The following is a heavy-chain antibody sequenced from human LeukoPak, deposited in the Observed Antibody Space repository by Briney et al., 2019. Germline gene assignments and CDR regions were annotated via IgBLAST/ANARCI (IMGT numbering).Heavy chain of an antibody. D-gene: IGHD7-27*01. V-gene: IGHV3-48*01. Sequence: GGSLRLTCAASGFTFSSYSMNWVRQAPGKGLEWVSYISSSSSTIYYADSVKGRFTISRDNAKNSLYLQMNSLRAEDTAVYYCARIPLGHYYYYYMDVWGKGTTVTVSS. CDR3: ARIPLGHYYYYYMDV. CDR1: GFTFSSYS. CDR2: ISSSSSTI. J-gene: IGHJ6*03.